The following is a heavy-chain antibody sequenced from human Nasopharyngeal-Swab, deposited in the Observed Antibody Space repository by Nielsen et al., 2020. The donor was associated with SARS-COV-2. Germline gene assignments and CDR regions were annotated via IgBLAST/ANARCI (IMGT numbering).Heavy chain of an antibody. J-gene: IGHJ6*02. CDR2: ISTSGTTT. D-gene: IGHD3-10*01. CDR1: GFTFSDYY. V-gene: IGHV3-11*01. Sequence: GSRRLSCVASGFTFSDYYMAWIRQAPGKGLERVSYISTSGTTTDSADSVKGRFTITRDNANNLLYLQMSSLRGEDTAVYFCAREKGYQVLLDYYYHGLDVWGHGTAVTVSS. CDR3: AREKGYQVLLDYYYHGLDV.